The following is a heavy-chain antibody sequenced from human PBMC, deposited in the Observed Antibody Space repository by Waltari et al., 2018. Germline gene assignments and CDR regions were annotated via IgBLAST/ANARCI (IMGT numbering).Heavy chain of an antibody. CDR2: ISGDGGTT. D-gene: IGHD6-6*01. J-gene: IGHJ4*02. V-gene: IGHV3-23*01. Sequence: QLLQSGGGLVQPGGSLRLSCAASGFTFRKYAMTWVRQAPGKGLEGVSAISGDGGTTYYADSVKGRFTISRDTPKNTLFLLMSRLRVEDTAIYYCAKGEGTSSFPDFWGQGILVTVSS. CDR1: GFTFRKYA. CDR3: AKGEGTSSFPDF.